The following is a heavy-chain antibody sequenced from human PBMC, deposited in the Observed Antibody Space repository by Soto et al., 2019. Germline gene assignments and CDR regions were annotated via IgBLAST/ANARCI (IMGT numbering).Heavy chain of an antibody. Sequence: PWGGLQISCATSGLSFSVHAMSGVRQAPGEGLEWVSAILSGGSTYYADSVKGRFTISRDNSKNTLSLQMNSLRAEDTAVYYCARRSWEIIASTHKFDYWGQGVMVTFSS. D-gene: IGHD1-26*01. CDR1: GLSFSVHA. V-gene: IGHV3-23*01. J-gene: IGHJ4*02. CDR2: ILSGGST. CDR3: ARRSWEIIASTHKFDY.